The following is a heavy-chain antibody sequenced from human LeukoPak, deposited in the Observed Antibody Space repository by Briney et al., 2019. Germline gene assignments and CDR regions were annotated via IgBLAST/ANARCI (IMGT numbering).Heavy chain of an antibody. V-gene: IGHV3-23*01. Sequence: GGSLRLSCAASGFTFTTYAMSWVRQAPGKGLEWVSSVSKSDGTTYYADSVKGRLTISRDNSKNTLHLQMNGLRSEDTAVYYCARENGYYGSGSFPFDYWGQGTLVTVSS. J-gene: IGHJ4*02. CDR3: ARENGYYGSGSFPFDY. CDR2: VSKSDGTT. CDR1: GFTFTTYA. D-gene: IGHD3-10*01.